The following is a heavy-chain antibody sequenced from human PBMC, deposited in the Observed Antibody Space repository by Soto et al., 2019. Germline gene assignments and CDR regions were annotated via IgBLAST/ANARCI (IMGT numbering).Heavy chain of an antibody. D-gene: IGHD7-27*01. J-gene: IGHJ6*02. CDR3: ARDRTWDYYGIDV. CDR1: GGSISSYY. Sequence: SETLSVTYTVSGGSISSYYWSWIRQPPGKGLEWIGYIYYSGSTNYNPSLKSRVTISVDTSKNQFSLKLSSVTAADTAVYYCARDRTWDYYGIDVWGQGTTVTVSS. CDR2: IYYSGST. V-gene: IGHV4-59*01.